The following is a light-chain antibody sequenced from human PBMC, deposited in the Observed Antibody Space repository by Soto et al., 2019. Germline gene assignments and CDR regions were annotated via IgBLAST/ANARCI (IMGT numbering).Light chain of an antibody. CDR3: QQYNSYPWT. CDR2: DAS. CDR1: QSISSW. Sequence: DIQMTQSPSTLSASVGDRVTITCRASQSISSWLAWYQQKPGKAPKLLIYDASSLQSGVPARFSGSGSGTEFTLTISSLQPDDLATYYCQQYNSYPWTFGHGTKVEIK. V-gene: IGKV1-5*01. J-gene: IGKJ1*01.